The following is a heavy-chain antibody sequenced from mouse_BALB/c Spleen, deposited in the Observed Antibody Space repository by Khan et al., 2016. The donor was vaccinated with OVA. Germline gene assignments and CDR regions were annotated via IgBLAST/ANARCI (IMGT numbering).Heavy chain of an antibody. CDR2: IWAGGST. CDR1: GFSLTSYG. V-gene: IGHV2-9*02. J-gene: IGHJ2*01. D-gene: IGHD2-12*01. CDR3: ARLEGI. Sequence: QVQLKESGPGLVAPSQSLSITCTVSGFSLTSYGVHWVRQPPGTGLEWLGVIWAGGSTNYNSALMSRLSLSKDNSKSPVFLKMNSLKTEDTAMYYCARLEGIGGQGTTLTVSS.